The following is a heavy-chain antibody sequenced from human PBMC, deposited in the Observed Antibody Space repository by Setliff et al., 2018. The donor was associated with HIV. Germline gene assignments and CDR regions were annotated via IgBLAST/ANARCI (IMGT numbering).Heavy chain of an antibody. D-gene: IGHD7-27*01. CDR3: ARGRVLTGTFYINAFDI. J-gene: IGHJ3*02. Sequence: GASVKVSCKASGGTSSTYAINWVRQAPGQGLEWMGQFIPVLDITNYAQKFQGTVTINADKSTNTMYLELRSLRPEDTAMYYCARGRVLTGTFYINAFDIWGQGTPVTVSS. CDR1: GGTSSTYA. CDR2: FIPVLDIT. V-gene: IGHV1-69*10.